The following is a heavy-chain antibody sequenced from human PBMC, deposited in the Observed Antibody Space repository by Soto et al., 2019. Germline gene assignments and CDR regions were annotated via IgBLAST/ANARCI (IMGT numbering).Heavy chain of an antibody. Sequence: PSETLSLTCAVSGYSISSGYYWGWIRQTPGKGLEWIASIYHSGSTYYNPSLKSRVTISVDTSKNQFSLKLTSVTAADTAVYYCAGGAATVTPGWFDPWGQGXMVTVSS. CDR3: AGGAATVTPGWFDP. J-gene: IGHJ5*02. CDR2: IYHSGST. V-gene: IGHV4-38-2*01. CDR1: GYSISSGYY. D-gene: IGHD4-17*01.